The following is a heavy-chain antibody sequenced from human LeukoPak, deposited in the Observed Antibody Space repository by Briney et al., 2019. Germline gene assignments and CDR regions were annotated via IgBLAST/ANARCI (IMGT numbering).Heavy chain of an antibody. J-gene: IGHJ6*02. CDR3: ARSHTVTTWIYYYGLDV. CDR2: ISYDGSNK. CDR1: GFTFSSYG. V-gene: IGHV3-30*03. Sequence: GGSLRLSCAASGFTFSSYGMHWVRQTPGKGLEWVAVISYDGSNKDHADSVKGRFTISRDNSKNSLYLQMNSLRAEDTAVYYCARSHTVTTWIYYYGLDVWGQGTTVTVSS. D-gene: IGHD4-17*01.